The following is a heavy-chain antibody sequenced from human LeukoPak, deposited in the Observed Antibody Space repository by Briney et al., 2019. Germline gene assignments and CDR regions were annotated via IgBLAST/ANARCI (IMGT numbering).Heavy chain of an antibody. CDR1: GFTFNSYG. D-gene: IGHD3-10*01. V-gene: IGHV3-30*02. CDR2: IRYDGGNK. J-gene: IGHJ4*02. Sequence: GGSLRLSCAASGFTFNSYGMHWVRQAPGKGLEWVAFIRYDGGNKYYADSVKGRFTISRDNSQNTLYLQMNSLRTEDTAVFFCAKDFHYYVPGSYSGIDYWGQGTLVTVSS. CDR3: AKDFHYYVPGSYSGIDY.